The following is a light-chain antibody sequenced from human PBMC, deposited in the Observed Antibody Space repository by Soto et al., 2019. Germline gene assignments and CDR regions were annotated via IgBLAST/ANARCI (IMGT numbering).Light chain of an antibody. CDR2: GAS. CDR3: QQYSSSPPEFT. CDR1: QSVSSSY. Sequence: EIVVTQSPGTLSLSPGERATLSCRGGQSVSSSYLAWYQQRPGQAPRLLIFGASYRATGVPDRFSGSGSGTDFTLTISRLEPDDFAVYYCQQYSSSPPEFTFGPGTKVDSK. V-gene: IGKV3-20*01. J-gene: IGKJ3*01.